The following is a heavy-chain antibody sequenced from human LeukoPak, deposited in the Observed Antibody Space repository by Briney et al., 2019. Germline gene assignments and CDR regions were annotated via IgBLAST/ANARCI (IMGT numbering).Heavy chain of an antibody. J-gene: IGHJ6*02. V-gene: IGHV4-34*01. CDR3: ARAPYSSSWYYYYYYGMDV. CDR1: GGSFSAYY. D-gene: IGHD6-13*01. CDR2: IYDSGST. Sequence: SETLSLTCAVYGGSFSAYYWGWIRQPPGKGLEWIGSIYDSGSTYYNPSLKSRVTISVDTSKNQFSLKLSSVTAADTAVYYCARAPYSSSWYYYYYYGMDVWGQGTTVTVSS.